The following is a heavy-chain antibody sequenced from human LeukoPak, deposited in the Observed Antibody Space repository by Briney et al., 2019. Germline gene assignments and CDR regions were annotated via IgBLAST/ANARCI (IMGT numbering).Heavy chain of an antibody. CDR1: GFTFSSYA. V-gene: IGHV3-30-3*01. Sequence: GGSLRLSCAASGFTFSSYAMHWVRQAPGKGLEWVAVISYDGSNKYYADSVKGRFTISRDSSKNTLYLQMNSLRAEDTAVYYCARETMIVVVTFDYWGQGTLVTVSS. D-gene: IGHD3-22*01. CDR3: ARETMIVVVTFDY. CDR2: ISYDGSNK. J-gene: IGHJ4*02.